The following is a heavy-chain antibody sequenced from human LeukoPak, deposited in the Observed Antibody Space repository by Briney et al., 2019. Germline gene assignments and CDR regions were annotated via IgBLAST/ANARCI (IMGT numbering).Heavy chain of an antibody. Sequence: GGSLRLSCAASGFTFSSYAMHWVRQAPGKGLEWVAVISYDGSNKYYADSVKGRFTISRDNSKNTLYLQMNSLRAEDTAVYYCARLGSQPYYFDYWGQGTLVTVSS. CDR1: GFTFSSYA. D-gene: IGHD1-26*01. CDR3: ARLGSQPYYFDY. CDR2: ISYDGSNK. V-gene: IGHV3-30-3*01. J-gene: IGHJ4*02.